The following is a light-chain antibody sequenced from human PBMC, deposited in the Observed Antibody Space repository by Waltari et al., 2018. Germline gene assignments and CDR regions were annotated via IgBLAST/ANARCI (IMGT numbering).Light chain of an antibody. Sequence: QSALTQPRSVSGTPGQSVTLSCTGTSRDVGSYNSVSWYQQHPGKAPKPMSYDVTKRPSGVPDRFSGSKSGNTASLTISGLQAEDEADYHCCSFSGTYYVFGTGTEVTVL. CDR2: DVT. CDR3: CSFSGTYYV. V-gene: IGLV2-11*01. J-gene: IGLJ1*01. CDR1: SRDVGSYNS.